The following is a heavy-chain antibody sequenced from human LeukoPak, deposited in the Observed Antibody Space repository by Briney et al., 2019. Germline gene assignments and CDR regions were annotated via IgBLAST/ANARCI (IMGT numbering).Heavy chain of an antibody. CDR3: ARDINNFGEIDY. V-gene: IGHV3-48*03. Sequence: GGSLRLSCAASGFTFSSYEMNWVRQAPGKGLEWVSYISSSGSTIYYADSVKGRFTISRDNAKNSLYLQMNSLRAEDTAVYYCARDINNFGEIDYWGQGTLVTGYS. J-gene: IGHJ4*02. D-gene: IGHD1-20*01. CDR2: ISSSGSTI. CDR1: GFTFSSYE.